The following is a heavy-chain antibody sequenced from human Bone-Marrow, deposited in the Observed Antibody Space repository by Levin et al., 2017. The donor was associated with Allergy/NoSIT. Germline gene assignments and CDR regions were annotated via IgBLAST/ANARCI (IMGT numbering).Heavy chain of an antibody. CDR1: GFTFGGYF. D-gene: IGHD3-22*01. V-gene: IGHV3-11*01. J-gene: IGHJ4*02. CDR2: ISSSGSTI. Sequence: GGSLRLSCAASGFTFGGYFMSWIRQAPGKGLEWIAYISSSGSTIKYSDSVKGRFTISRDNAKNSLYLQMNSLRADDTAVYFCARGSYGSGYPHWGQGTLITVSS. CDR3: ARGSYGSGYPH.